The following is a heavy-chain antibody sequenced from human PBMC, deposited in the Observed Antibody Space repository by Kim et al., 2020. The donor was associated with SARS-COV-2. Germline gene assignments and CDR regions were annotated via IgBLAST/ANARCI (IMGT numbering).Heavy chain of an antibody. V-gene: IGHV3-9*01. D-gene: IGHD2-2*01. J-gene: IGHJ6*02. CDR1: GFTFGDYA. CDR3: ARDLSGLDCTSTTCFIYGMDV. CDR2: ISWRSDNI. Sequence: GGSLRPSCAASGFTFGDYAMHWVRQAPGKGLEWVSGISWRSDNIYYAGSVEGRFTISRDNAKNSLFLQMSGLRHEDTAVYYCARDLSGLDCTSTTCFIYGMDVWRRGTTVTVSS.